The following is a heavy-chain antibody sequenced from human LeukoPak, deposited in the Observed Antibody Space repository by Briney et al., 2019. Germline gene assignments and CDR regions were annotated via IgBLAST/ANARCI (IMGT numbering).Heavy chain of an antibody. CDR2: IYPGDSDT. D-gene: IGHD3-10*01. J-gene: IGHJ5*02. CDR3: ARHHYYGSGSYYTNWLDP. Sequence: GESLKISCKGSGYSFTSYWIGWVRQMPGKGLEWMGIIYPGDSDTRYSPSFQGQVTISADKSISTAYLQWSSLKASDTAMYYCARHHYYGSGSYYTNWLDPWGQGTLVTVSS. CDR1: GYSFTSYW. V-gene: IGHV5-51*01.